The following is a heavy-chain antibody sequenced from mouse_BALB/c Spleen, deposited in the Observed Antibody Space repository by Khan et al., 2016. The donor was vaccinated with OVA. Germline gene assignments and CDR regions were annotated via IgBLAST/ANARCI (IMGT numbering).Heavy chain of an antibody. Sequence: QIQLVQSGAELARPGASVKLSCKASGYTFTDYYINWVKQRTGQGLEWIGEISPGSGDTYYNERFKGKATLTADTSSSTAYMQLSSLTSEASAVYFCARRNYFGYTFAYWGQGTLVTVSA. D-gene: IGHD1-2*01. V-gene: IGHV1-77*01. J-gene: IGHJ3*01. CDR2: ISPGSGDT. CDR3: ARRNYFGYTFAY. CDR1: GYTFTDYY.